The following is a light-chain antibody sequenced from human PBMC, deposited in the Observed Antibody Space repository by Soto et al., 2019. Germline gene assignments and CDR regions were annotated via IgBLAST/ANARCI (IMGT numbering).Light chain of an antibody. J-gene: IGKJ2*01. Sequence: EIVMTQSPATLSVSPGERATLSCRASQSVSSNLAWYQQKPGQAPRLLIYGASTRATGIPARFSGSGSGTEFTLTISSLQAEDFAVYYGQQYNNWPQSYTFGQGTKLEIK. CDR2: GAS. CDR3: QQYNNWPQSYT. V-gene: IGKV3-15*01. CDR1: QSVSSN.